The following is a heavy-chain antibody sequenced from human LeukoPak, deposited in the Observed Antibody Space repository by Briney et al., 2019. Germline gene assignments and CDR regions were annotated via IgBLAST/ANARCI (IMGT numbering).Heavy chain of an antibody. Sequence: GGSLRLSCAASGFTFSSYAMSWVRQAPGKGLEWVAAISGSGGSTYYADSGKGRFTISRDNSKNTLYLQMNSLRAEDTAVYYCAKDLSSSLDYWGQGTLVTVSS. CDR2: ISGSGGST. D-gene: IGHD6-6*01. J-gene: IGHJ4*02. V-gene: IGHV3-23*01. CDR3: AKDLSSSLDY. CDR1: GFTFSSYA.